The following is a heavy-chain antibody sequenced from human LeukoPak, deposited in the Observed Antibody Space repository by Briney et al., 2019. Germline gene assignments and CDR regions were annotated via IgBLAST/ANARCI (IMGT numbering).Heavy chain of an antibody. D-gene: IGHD3-10*01. Sequence: ASVKVSCKASGYTFTGYYMHWVRQAPGQGLEWMGWINPNSGGTNYAQKFQGRVTMTRDTSISTAYMELSRLGSDDTAVYYCARGRGSGSQPLSNWFDPWGQGTLVTVSS. CDR3: ARGRGSGSQPLSNWFDP. CDR1: GYTFTGYY. V-gene: IGHV1-2*02. J-gene: IGHJ5*02. CDR2: INPNSGGT.